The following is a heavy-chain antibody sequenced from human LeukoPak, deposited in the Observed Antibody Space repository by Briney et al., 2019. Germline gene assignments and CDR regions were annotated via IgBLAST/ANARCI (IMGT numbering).Heavy chain of an antibody. Sequence: EASVKVSCKASGGTFSSYAISWVRQAPGQGLEWMGWISAYNGNTNYAQKLQGRVTMTTDTSTSTAYMELRSLRSDDTAVYYCARVSSSPDFDYWGQGTLVTVSS. CDR2: ISAYNGNT. CDR3: ARVSSSPDFDY. D-gene: IGHD6-6*01. CDR1: GGTFSSYA. V-gene: IGHV1-18*01. J-gene: IGHJ4*02.